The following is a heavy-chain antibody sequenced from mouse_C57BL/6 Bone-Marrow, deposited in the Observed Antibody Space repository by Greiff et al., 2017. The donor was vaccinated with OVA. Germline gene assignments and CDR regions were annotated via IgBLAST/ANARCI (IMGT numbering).Heavy chain of an antibody. CDR1: GYAFSSYW. J-gene: IGHJ4*01. V-gene: IGHV1-80*01. CDR3: ARTYSYYAMDY. Sequence: QVQLQQSGAELVKPGASVKISCKASGYAFSSYWMNWVKQRPGKGLEWIGQIYPGDGDTNYNGKFKGKATLTADKSSSTAYMQLISLTSEDSAVYCCARTYSYYAMDYWGQGTSVTGSS. D-gene: IGHD2-10*01. CDR2: IYPGDGDT.